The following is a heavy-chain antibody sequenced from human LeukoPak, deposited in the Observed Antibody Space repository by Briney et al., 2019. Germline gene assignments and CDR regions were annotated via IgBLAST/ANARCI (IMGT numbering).Heavy chain of an antibody. D-gene: IGHD3-22*01. J-gene: IGHJ3*02. CDR2: IYHSGST. CDR1: GYSITSGYY. Sequence: PSETLSLTCTVSGYSITSGYYWGWIRQPPGKGLEWIGSIYHSGSTFYNPSLKSRVTISVDPSKNQFSLKVNSVTAADTAVYYCAESSGRALDAFDIWGQGTMVTVSS. CDR3: AESSGRALDAFDI. V-gene: IGHV4-38-2*02.